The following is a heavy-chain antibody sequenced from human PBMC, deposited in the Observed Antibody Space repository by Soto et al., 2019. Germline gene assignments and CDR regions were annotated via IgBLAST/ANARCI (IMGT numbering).Heavy chain of an antibody. CDR2: ISFDGSNK. D-gene: IGHD1-26*01. CDR3: ARDRWELLGGDC. V-gene: IGHV3-30-3*01. Sequence: GGSLRLSCAASGFIFNTYSMHWVRQAPGKGLEWVALISFDGSNKYYADSLKGRFTVSRDNSNNTVYLQMNSLRVEDTAMYYCARDRWELLGGDCWGQGTLVTVSS. CDR1: GFIFNTYS. J-gene: IGHJ4*02.